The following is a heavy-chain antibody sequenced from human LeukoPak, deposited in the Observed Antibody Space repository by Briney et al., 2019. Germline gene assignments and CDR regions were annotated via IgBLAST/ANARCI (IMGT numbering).Heavy chain of an antibody. Sequence: GGSLRLSCAASGFTFSSYGMHWVRQAPGKGLEWVAFIRYDGSNKYYADSVKGRFTISRDNSKNTLYLQMDSLRAEDTAVYYCAKDTTPPKAGFDPWGQGTLVTVSS. D-gene: IGHD1-14*01. CDR2: IRYDGSNK. CDR3: AKDTTPPKAGFDP. V-gene: IGHV3-30*02. CDR1: GFTFSSYG. J-gene: IGHJ5*02.